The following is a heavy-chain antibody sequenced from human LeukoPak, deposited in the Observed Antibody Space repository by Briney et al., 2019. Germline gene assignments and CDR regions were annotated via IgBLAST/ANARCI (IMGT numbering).Heavy chain of an antibody. CDR1: GFTFSTYS. CDR2: ITRSSIYK. V-gene: IGHV3-21*04. D-gene: IGHD2-2*02. J-gene: IGHJ3*01. Sequence: GGSLRLSCAASGFTFSTYSMNWVRQAPGKGLEWVSSITRSSIYKYYADSVKGRFTISRDNSKNTLYLQMNSLRADDAAVYYCAMKAVPRPRLYDAFDFWGQGTVVTVSS. CDR3: AMKAVPRPRLYDAFDF.